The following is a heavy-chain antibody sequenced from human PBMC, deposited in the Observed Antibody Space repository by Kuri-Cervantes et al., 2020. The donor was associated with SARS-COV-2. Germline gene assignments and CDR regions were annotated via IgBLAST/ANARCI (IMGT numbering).Heavy chain of an antibody. CDR3: GRELRASKYFDL. CDR2: IFYSGST. J-gene: IGHJ2*01. CDR1: GGSISGHY. V-gene: IGHV4-59*11. D-gene: IGHD2-21*01. Sequence: SETLSLTCTVSGGSISGHYWRWIRQPPGKGLEWIGNIFYSGSTKYNPSLKSRVTISVDTSKNQFSLKLSSGTAADTAVYYCGRELRASKYFDLWGRGTLVTVSS.